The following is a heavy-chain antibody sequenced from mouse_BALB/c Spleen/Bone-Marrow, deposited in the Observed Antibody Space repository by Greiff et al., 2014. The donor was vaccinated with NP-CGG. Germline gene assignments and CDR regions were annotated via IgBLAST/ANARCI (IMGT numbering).Heavy chain of an antibody. CDR1: GYTFTSYW. CDR3: TRTYEYFDY. V-gene: IGHV1-69*02. Sequence: QVQLQQSGAELVRPGASVKLSCKTSGYTFTSYWINWVKQRPGQGLEWIGNIYPSDNYTNYNQKFKDKATLTVDISSITAYMQLSSPTSEDSAVYYCTRTYEYFDYWGQGTTLTVSS. CDR2: IYPSDNYT. J-gene: IGHJ2*01. D-gene: IGHD2-3*01.